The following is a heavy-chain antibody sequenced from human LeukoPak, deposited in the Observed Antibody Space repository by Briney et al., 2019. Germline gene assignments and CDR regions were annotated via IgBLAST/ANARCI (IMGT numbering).Heavy chain of an antibody. J-gene: IGHJ6*02. CDR2: IYSGGST. V-gene: IGHV3-53*04. CDR3: ASCSVLYYYYGMDV. CDR1: GFTVSSNY. D-gene: IGHD2-15*01. Sequence: GGSLRLSCAASGFTVSSNYMSWVRQAPGKGLEWVSVIYSGGSTYYADSVKGRFTISRHNSKNTLYLQMNSLRAEDTAVYYCASCSVLYYYYGMDVWGQGTTATVSS.